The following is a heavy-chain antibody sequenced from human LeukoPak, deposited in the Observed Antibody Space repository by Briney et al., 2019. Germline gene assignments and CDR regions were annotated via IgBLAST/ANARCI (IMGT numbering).Heavy chain of an antibody. V-gene: IGHV4-59*12. CDR2: IYYSGST. CDR1: GGSISSYY. CDR3: ARRTRGYSYGPYYYGMDV. Sequence: PSETLSLTCTVSGGSISSYYWSWIRQPPGKGLEWIGYIYYSGSTNYNPSLKSRATISVDTSKNQFSLKLSSVTAADTAVYYCARRTRGYSYGPYYYGMDVWGQGTTVTVSS. D-gene: IGHD5-18*01. J-gene: IGHJ6*02.